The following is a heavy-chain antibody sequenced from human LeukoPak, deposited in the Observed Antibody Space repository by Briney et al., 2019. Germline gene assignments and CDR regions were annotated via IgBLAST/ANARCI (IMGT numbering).Heavy chain of an antibody. CDR1: GGSISSSSYY. V-gene: IGHV4-39*01. J-gene: IGHJ4*02. Sequence: SETLSLTCTVSGGSISSSSYYWGWIRQPPGKGVEWIGSIYYSGSTYYNPSLKSRVTISVDTSKNQFSLKLSSVTAADTAVYYCASQGRKNYDSSGYYYASWGQGTLVTVSS. CDR2: IYYSGST. D-gene: IGHD3-22*01. CDR3: ASQGRKNYDSSGYYYAS.